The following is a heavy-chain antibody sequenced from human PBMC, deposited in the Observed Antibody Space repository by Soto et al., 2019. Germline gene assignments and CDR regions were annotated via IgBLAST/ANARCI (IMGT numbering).Heavy chain of an antibody. V-gene: IGHV1-3*01. CDR3: ARVGIVVVPAAEYYFDY. J-gene: IGHJ4*02. CDR1: GYTFTSYA. D-gene: IGHD2-2*01. Sequence: ASVKVSCKASGYTFTSYAIHWVRQAPGQRLEWMGWINAGNGNTKYSQKFQGRVTITRDTSASTAYMELSSLRSEDTAVDYCARVGIVVVPAAEYYFDYWGQGTLVTVSS. CDR2: INAGNGNT.